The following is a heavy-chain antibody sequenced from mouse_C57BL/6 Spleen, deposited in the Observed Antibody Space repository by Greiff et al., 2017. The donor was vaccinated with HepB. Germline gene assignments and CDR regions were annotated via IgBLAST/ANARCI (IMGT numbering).Heavy chain of an antibody. J-gene: IGHJ4*01. CDR2: IDPNSGGT. CDR3: ARGSYGLYYYAMDY. V-gene: IGHV1-72*01. Sequence: QVQLQQPGAELVKPGASVKLSCKASGYTFTSYWMHWVKQRPGRGLEWIGRIDPNSGGTKYTEKFKSKATLTVDKPSSTAYMQLSSLTSEDSAVYYCARGSYGLYYYAMDYWGQGTSVTVSS. D-gene: IGHD1-2*01. CDR1: GYTFTSYW.